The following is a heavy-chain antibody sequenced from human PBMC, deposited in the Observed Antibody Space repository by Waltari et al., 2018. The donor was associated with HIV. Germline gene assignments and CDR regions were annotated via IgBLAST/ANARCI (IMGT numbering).Heavy chain of an antibody. CDR1: GFTFSSYA. CDR3: AKGGIVVVVAAFNWFDP. V-gene: IGHV3-23*01. J-gene: IGHJ5*02. Sequence: EVQLLESGGGLVQPGGSLRLSCAASGFTFSSYAMSWVRQAPGKGVEGVSAISGGGGSTYYADSVKGRFTISRDNSKNTLYLQMNSLRAEDTAVYYCAKGGIVVVVAAFNWFDPWGQGTLVTVSS. CDR2: ISGGGGST. D-gene: IGHD2-15*01.